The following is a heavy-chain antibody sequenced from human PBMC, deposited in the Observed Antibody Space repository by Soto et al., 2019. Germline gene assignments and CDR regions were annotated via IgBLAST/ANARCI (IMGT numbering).Heavy chain of an antibody. J-gene: IGHJ4*02. CDR2: SYYIGTA. D-gene: IGHD6-25*01. CDR1: GDSVTSSY. CDR3: ARSTSYTDSGFDS. V-gene: IGHV4-59*02. Sequence: PSETLSLTCVVSGDSVTSSYWSWIRQPPGKGLEWIGLSYYIGTADYNPSLKSRATISVDTSKNLFSLILTSVTAADTAVYFCARSTSYTDSGFDSWGQGTLVTVSS.